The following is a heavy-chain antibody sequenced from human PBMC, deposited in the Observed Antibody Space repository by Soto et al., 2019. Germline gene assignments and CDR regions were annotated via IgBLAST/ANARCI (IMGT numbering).Heavy chain of an antibody. J-gene: IGHJ4*02. CDR3: AKEYSTSFDY. D-gene: IGHD6-6*01. CDR2: MSAGGSNT. Sequence: RLSCAASGFSFSNYAMNWVRQAPGKGLEWVSAMSAGGSNTNYADSVKGRFTISSDNSNNTLYLQMNGLRADDTAVYYCAKEYSTSFDYWGQGTPVTVSS. V-gene: IGHV3-23*01. CDR1: GFSFSNYA.